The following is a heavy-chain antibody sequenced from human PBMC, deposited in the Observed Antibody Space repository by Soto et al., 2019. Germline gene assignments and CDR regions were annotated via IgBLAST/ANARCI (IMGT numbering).Heavy chain of an antibody. CDR2: ISYDGSNK. Sequence: GGSLRLSCAASGFTFSSYGMHWVRQAPGKGLEWVAVISYDGSNKYYADSVKGRFTISRDNSKNTLYLQMNSLRAEDTAVYYCAKERGYSYGFQRAFDYWGQGTLVTVSS. V-gene: IGHV3-30*18. CDR1: GFTFSSYG. J-gene: IGHJ4*02. CDR3: AKERGYSYGFQRAFDY. D-gene: IGHD5-18*01.